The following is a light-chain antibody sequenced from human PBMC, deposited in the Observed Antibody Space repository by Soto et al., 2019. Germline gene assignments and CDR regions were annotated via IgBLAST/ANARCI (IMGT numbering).Light chain of an antibody. V-gene: IGLV1-44*01. CDR2: RNN. CDR1: SSKIGSNT. Sequence: QSVLTQPPSASGTPGQRVTISCSGSSSKIGSNTVNWYQQIPGTAPKLLIYRNNQRPSGVPDRFSGSKSGTSASLAISGLQSEDEADYYCAAWDDSLNDFVFGGGTKLTVL. CDR3: AAWDDSLNDFV. J-gene: IGLJ2*01.